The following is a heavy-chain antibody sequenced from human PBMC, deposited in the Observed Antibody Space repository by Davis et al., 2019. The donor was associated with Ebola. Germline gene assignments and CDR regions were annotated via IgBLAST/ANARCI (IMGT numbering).Heavy chain of an antibody. CDR1: GFTVSSNY. CDR2: IYSGGST. Sequence: GESLKISCAASGFTVSSNYMSWVHQAPGKGLEWVSVIYSGGSTYYADSVKGRFTISRDNSKNTLYLQMNSLRAEDTAVYYCARDPYYYDSSGPLGDAFDIWGQGTMVTVSS. V-gene: IGHV3-53*01. J-gene: IGHJ3*02. CDR3: ARDPYYYDSSGPLGDAFDI. D-gene: IGHD3-22*01.